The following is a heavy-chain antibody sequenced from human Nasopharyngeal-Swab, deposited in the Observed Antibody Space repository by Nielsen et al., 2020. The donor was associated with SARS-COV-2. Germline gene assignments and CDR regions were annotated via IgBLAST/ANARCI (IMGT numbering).Heavy chain of an antibody. Sequence: SETLSLTCAVYGGSFSGYYWSWIRQPPGKGLEWIGEINHSGSTNYNPSLKSRVTISVDTSKNQFSLKLSSVTAADTAVYYCARGVSSWNFPYTEAGLYFDYWGQGTLVTVSS. J-gene: IGHJ4*02. CDR1: GGSFSGYY. CDR2: INHSGST. V-gene: IGHV4-34*01. D-gene: IGHD1-7*01. CDR3: ARGVSSWNFPYTEAGLYFDY.